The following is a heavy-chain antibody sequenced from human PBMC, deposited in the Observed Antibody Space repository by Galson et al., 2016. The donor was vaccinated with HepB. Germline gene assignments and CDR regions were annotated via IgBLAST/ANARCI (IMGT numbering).Heavy chain of an antibody. D-gene: IGHD1-1*01. V-gene: IGHV3-64D*06. CDR1: GFTVSHYP. Sequence: SLRLSCAVSGFTVSHYPMHWVRQAPGKGLEFVANIYSNTDGTTYAASVKGRFTFSRDNSKNTVFLQMTSLTIEDTATYYCVKGGWERSEGHFFYMDVWGQGTPVTVSS. CDR2: IYSNTDGT. J-gene: IGHJ6*02. CDR3: VKGGWERSEGHFFYMDV.